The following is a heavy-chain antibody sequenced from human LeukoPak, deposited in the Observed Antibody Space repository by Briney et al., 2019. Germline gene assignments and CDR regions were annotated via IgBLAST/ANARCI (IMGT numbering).Heavy chain of an antibody. Sequence: ALVKVSCKASGYTFTSYGISWVRQAPGQGLEWMGWISAYNGNTNYAQKLQGRVTMTTDTSTSTAYMELRSLRSDDTAVYYCASGEYSRTRLGYWGQGTLVTVSS. CDR1: GYTFTSYG. V-gene: IGHV1-18*01. J-gene: IGHJ4*02. CDR2: ISAYNGNT. CDR3: ASGEYSRTRLGY. D-gene: IGHD6-6*01.